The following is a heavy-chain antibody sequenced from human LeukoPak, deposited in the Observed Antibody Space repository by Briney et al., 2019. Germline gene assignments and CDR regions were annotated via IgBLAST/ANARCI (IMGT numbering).Heavy chain of an antibody. V-gene: IGHV3-23*01. D-gene: IGHD2-15*01. CDR2: ISNNGGYT. CDR3: AKQLGYCSDGSCYFPY. Sequence: GGSLRLSCAASGFTFSSSAMSWVRQAPGKGLEWVSGISNNGGYTYYADSVQGRFTISRDNSKSTLCLQMNSLRAEDTAVYYCAKQLGYCSDGSCYFPYWGQGPLVTVSS. CDR1: GFTFSSSA. J-gene: IGHJ4*02.